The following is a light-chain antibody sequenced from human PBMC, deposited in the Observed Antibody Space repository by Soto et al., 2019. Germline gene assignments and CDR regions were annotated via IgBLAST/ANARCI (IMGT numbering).Light chain of an antibody. CDR2: FAS. CDR1: QILSNN. J-gene: IGKJ4*01. CDR3: QQYNDWPLT. V-gene: IGKV3-15*01. Sequence: EIVLTQSPATLSVSPGERATLSCRASQILSNNLAWYQQKPGQAPRLLIYFASTRATGIPARFSGSGSGTEFTLTISSLQSEDFAVYYCQQYNDWPLTFGGGTKVETK.